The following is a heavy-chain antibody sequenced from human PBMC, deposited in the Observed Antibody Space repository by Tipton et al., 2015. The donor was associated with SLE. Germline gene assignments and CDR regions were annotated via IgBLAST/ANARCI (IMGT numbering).Heavy chain of an antibody. CDR2: IYNGANT. Sequence: TLSLTCTVSGGSIYSHYWSWIRQPPGKGLEWIGYIYNGANTRCNPSPKSRVTISLDTSKNQFSLKLSSVTAADTAVYYCARLLYGSGSYPFDYWGQGTLVTVSS. J-gene: IGHJ4*02. CDR3: ARLLYGSGSYPFDY. D-gene: IGHD3-10*01. V-gene: IGHV4-59*11. CDR1: GGSIYSHY.